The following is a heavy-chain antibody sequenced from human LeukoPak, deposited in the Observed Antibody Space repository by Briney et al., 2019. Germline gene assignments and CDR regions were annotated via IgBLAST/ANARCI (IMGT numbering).Heavy chain of an antibody. CDR1: GDSVSSNNAA. D-gene: IGHD6-13*01. CDR3: ARLGGAAAGGGAIFDP. Sequence: SQTLSLTCAISGDSVSSNNAAWNWIRQSPSRGLEWLGRTYYRSNWYNDYAVSLKSRITINPDTSRNHFSLQLNSVTPEDTAVYYCARLGGAAAGGGAIFDPWGQGTLVTVSS. V-gene: IGHV6-1*01. CDR2: TYYRSNWYN. J-gene: IGHJ5*02.